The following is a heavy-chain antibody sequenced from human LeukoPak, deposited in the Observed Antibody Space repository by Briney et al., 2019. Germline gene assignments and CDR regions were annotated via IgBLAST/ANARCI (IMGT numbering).Heavy chain of an antibody. V-gene: IGHV4-34*01. Sequence: GSLRLSCAASGFTFASQALSWVRQPPGKGLEWIGEINHSGSTNYNPSLKSRVTISVDTSKNQFSLKLSSVTAADTAVYYCAKAWERGSGSSFGSYYFDYWGQGTLVTVSS. J-gene: IGHJ4*02. CDR1: GFTFASQA. CDR2: INHSGST. CDR3: AKAWERGSGSSFGSYYFDY. D-gene: IGHD3-10*01.